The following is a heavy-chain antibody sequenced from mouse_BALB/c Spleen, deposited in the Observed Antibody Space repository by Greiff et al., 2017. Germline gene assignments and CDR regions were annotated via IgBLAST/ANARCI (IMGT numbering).Heavy chain of an antibody. Sequence: EVKLEESGGGLVKPGGSLKLSCAASGFTFSSYAMSWVRQTPEKRLEWVASISSGGSTYYPDSVKGRFTISRDNARNILYLQMSSLRSEDTAMYYCAREDYGYFDYWGQGTTLTVSS. V-gene: IGHV5-6-5*01. CDR2: ISSGGST. CDR3: AREDYGYFDY. J-gene: IGHJ2*01. D-gene: IGHD1-1*01. CDR1: GFTFSSYA.